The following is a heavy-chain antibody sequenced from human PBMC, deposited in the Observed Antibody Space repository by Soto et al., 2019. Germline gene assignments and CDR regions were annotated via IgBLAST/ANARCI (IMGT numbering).Heavy chain of an antibody. CDR2: IYYSGST. D-gene: IGHD3-22*01. V-gene: IGHV4-31*03. CDR1: GGSISSGGYY. Sequence: SETLSLTCTVSGGSISSGGYYWSWIRQHPGKGLEWIGYIYYSGSTYYNPFLKSRVTISVDTSKNQFSLKLSSVTAADTAVYYCARVPIRYYDSSGYYPHFDYWGQGTLVTVSS. CDR3: ARVPIRYYDSSGYYPHFDY. J-gene: IGHJ4*02.